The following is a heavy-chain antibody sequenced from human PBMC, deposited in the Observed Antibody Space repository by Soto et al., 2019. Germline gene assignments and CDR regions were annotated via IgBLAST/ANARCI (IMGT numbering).Heavy chain of an antibody. CDR2: IKPDNGDT. CDR3: ATAYDSGVAP. D-gene: IGHD5-12*01. V-gene: IGHV1-18*04. CDR1: GYPFSKYG. J-gene: IGHJ5*02. Sequence: QLQLVQSGAEVERPGASVRVSCKAYGYPFSKYGISWIRQAPGQGLEWMGWIKPDNGDTNYAQKFQGRVTMTTDTSSNTAYMELRSLRSDDTAVYYCATAYDSGVAPWGQGTLVSVSS.